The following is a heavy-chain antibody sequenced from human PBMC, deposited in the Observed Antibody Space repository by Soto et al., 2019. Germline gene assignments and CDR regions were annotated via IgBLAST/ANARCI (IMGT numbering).Heavy chain of an antibody. CDR1: GYTFTTSG. D-gene: IGHD1-26*01. V-gene: IGHV1-18*01. CDR3: ARQGSGPYYYYGLDV. Sequence: QVQLVQSGPEVKKPGASVKVSCEASGYTFTTSGISWVRQAPGQGLEWMGWVSTYNGDTNSAQKFQGRVTMTADTSTGTACMELMSLKSDDTAVYYCARQGSGPYYYYGLDVWGQGTTVTVSS. CDR2: VSTYNGDT. J-gene: IGHJ6*02.